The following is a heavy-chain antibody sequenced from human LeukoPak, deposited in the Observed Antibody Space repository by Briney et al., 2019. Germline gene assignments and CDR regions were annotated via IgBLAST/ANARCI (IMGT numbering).Heavy chain of an antibody. CDR2: INHSGST. Sequence: PSETLSLTCAVYGGSFSGYYWSWIRQPPGKGLEWIGDINHSGSTNYNPSLKSRVTISVDTSKNQFSLKLSSVTAADTAVYYCARRGGYCSSTSCFNWFDPWGQGTLVTVSS. V-gene: IGHV4-34*01. CDR3: ARRGGYCSSTSCFNWFDP. D-gene: IGHD2-2*01. J-gene: IGHJ5*02. CDR1: GGSFSGYY.